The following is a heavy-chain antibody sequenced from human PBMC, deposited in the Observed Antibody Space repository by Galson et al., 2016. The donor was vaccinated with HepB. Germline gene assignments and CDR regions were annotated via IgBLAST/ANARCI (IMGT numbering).Heavy chain of an antibody. CDR1: GFSLSSNEVG. CDR2: IYWDDDK. CDR3: VHRRSRPYYFDY. V-gene: IGHV2-5*02. Sequence: PALVKPTQTLTLTCTASGFSLSSNEVGVGWIRQPPGKALEWLALIYWDDDKRYSPSLKNRLTITKDTSKNQVVLTMTNMDPVDTATYYCVHRRSRPYYFDYWGQGTLVTVSS. J-gene: IGHJ4*02.